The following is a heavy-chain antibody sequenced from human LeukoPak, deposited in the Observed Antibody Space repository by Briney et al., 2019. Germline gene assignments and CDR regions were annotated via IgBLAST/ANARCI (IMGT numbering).Heavy chain of an antibody. CDR2: IRYDGSNK. CDR3: ATLVVVPAAITCGFDY. CDR1: GFTFSSYG. J-gene: IGHJ4*02. Sequence: GGSLRLSCAASGFTFSSYGMHCVRQAPGKGLEWVAFIRYDGSNKYYADSVKGRFTISRDNSKNTLYLQMNSLRAEDTAVYYCATLVVVPAAITCGFDYWGQGTLVTVSS. D-gene: IGHD2-2*02. V-gene: IGHV3-30*02.